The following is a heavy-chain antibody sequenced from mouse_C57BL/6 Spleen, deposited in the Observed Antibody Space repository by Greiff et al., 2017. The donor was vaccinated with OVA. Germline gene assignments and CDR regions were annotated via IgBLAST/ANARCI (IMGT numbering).Heavy chain of an antibody. CDR1: GFTFSDYG. V-gene: IGHV5-17*01. CDR3: ARQAHYYGSSYWYFDV. Sequence: DVQLVESGGGLVKPGGSLKLSCAASGFTFSDYGMHWVRQAPEKGLEWVAYISSGSSTIYYADTVKGRFTISRDNAKNTLFLQMTSLRSEDTAMYYCARQAHYYGSSYWYFDVWGTGTTVTVSS. D-gene: IGHD1-1*01. CDR2: ISSGSSTI. J-gene: IGHJ1*03.